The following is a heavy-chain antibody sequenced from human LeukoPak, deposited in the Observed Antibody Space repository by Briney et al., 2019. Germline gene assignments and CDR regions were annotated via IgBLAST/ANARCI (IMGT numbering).Heavy chain of an antibody. CDR1: GLSFSTFA. CDR3: ARASWVSSTDAVR. V-gene: IGHV3-23*01. D-gene: IGHD3-16*01. J-gene: IGHJ4*02. Sequence: SGGSLRLSCAASGLSFSTFAMSWVRQGPARGLEWVSSIRGNDETFYADSVKGRFTLSSDSSRNTVYLQLNNLRVEDTAIYYCARASWVSSTDAVRWGQGTLVTVSS. CDR2: IRGNDET.